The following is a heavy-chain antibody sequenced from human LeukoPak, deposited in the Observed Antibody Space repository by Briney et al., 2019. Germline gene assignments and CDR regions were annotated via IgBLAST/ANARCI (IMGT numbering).Heavy chain of an antibody. CDR3: ARGTMIVVVITYFDY. CDR1: GFTFSNYE. CDR2: INRRAGYI. J-gene: IGHJ4*02. Sequence: PGGSLRLPCVGSGFTFSNYEMNWVRQAPGKGLEHIAYINRRAGYIYYADSVQGRFTISRDDAKNSVYLQMNSLRAEDTAVYYCARGTMIVVVITYFDYWGQGTLVTVSS. D-gene: IGHD3-22*01. V-gene: IGHV3-48*03.